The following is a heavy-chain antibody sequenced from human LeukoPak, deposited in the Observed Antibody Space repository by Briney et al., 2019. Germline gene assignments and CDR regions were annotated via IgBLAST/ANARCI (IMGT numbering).Heavy chain of an antibody. D-gene: IGHD6-13*01. CDR3: ARAIAAAGVDY. V-gene: IGHV4-59*08. CDR1: GGSISSYY. Sequence: SETLSLTCTVSGGSISSYYWSWIRQPPGKGLEWIGYIYYSGSTNYNPSLKSRVTISVDTSKNQFSLKLSSVTAADTAVYYCARAIAAAGVDYWGQGTLVTVSS. J-gene: IGHJ4*02. CDR2: IYYSGST.